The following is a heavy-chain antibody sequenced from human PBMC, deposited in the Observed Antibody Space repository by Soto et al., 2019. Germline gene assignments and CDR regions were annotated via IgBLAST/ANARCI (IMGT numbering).Heavy chain of an antibody. CDR1: GFTFSSYA. CDR2: ISYDGSNK. CDR3: ASGLLLVKVPQVDY. J-gene: IGHJ4*02. Sequence: GGSLRLSCAASGFTFSSYAMHWVRQAPGKGLEWVAVISYDGSNKYYADSVKGRFTISRDNSKNTLYLQMNSLRAEDTAGYYCASGLLLVKVPQVDYWGQGTLVTVSS. D-gene: IGHD3-22*01. V-gene: IGHV3-30-3*01.